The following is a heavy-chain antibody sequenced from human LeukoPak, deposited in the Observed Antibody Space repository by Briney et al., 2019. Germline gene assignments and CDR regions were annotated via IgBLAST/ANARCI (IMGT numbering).Heavy chain of an antibody. V-gene: IGHV3-9*01. CDR1: GFNFDEYA. J-gene: IGHJ4*02. D-gene: IGHD3-22*01. CDR2: ITGNSDRI. CDR3: ARGVVVIPSHFDY. Sequence: GRSLRLSCAASGFNFDEYAMHWVRQTPGKGLEWVSGITGNSDRIGYADSVKGRFTISRDNAKNSLYLQMNSLRDEDTAVYYCARGVVVIPSHFDYWGQGTLVTVSS.